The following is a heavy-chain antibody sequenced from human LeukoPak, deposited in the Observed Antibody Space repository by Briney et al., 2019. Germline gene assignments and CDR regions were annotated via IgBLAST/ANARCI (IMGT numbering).Heavy chain of an antibody. D-gene: IGHD3-22*01. V-gene: IGHV1-69*16. J-gene: IGHJ5*02. CDR2: IVPPLGTA. Sequence: SVKVSCKASGGIYRRYSITWVRQAPGQGLEWMGGIVPPLGTANYAQKFQGRVTITTDESTNTAYMELTSLTSEDAAVYYCARDQGDYYDSLVAVRFDPWGQGTLVTVSS. CDR1: GGIYRRYS. CDR3: ARDQGDYYDSLVAVRFDP.